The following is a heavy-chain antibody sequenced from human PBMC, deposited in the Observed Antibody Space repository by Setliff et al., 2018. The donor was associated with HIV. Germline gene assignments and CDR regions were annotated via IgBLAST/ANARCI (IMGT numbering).Heavy chain of an antibody. D-gene: IGHD4-4*01. CDR2: IDSSASTI. CDR3: ARGLIPEALTTVDY. J-gene: IGHJ4*02. Sequence: GSLRLSCAASGFTFSSYEMNWVRQAPGKGLEWVSYIDSSASTIKYADSVKGRFTISRDNAKNSVYLHMNSLRADDTAVYYCARGLIPEALTTVDYWGQGTLVTVSS. CDR1: GFTFSSYE. V-gene: IGHV3-48*03.